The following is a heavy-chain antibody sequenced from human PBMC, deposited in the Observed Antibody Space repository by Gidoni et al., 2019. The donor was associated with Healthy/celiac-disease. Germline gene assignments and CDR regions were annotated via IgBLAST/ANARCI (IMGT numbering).Heavy chain of an antibody. CDR2: ISGDGGST. D-gene: IGHD1-26*01. V-gene: IGHV3-43*01. CDR3: AKDLGRVGAGNYFDY. Sequence: EVQLVESGGVVAQPGGSLRPSCPSPGFTFDDYTMHWVRPAPGKGLEWVSLISGDGGSTYYADSVKGRFTISRDNSKNSLYLQMNSLRTEDTALYYCAKDLGRVGAGNYFDYWGQGTLVTVSS. CDR1: GFTFDDYT. J-gene: IGHJ4*02.